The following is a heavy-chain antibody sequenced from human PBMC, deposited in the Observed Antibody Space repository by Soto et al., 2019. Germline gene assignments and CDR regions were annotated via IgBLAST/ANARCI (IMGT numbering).Heavy chain of an antibody. Sequence: SETLSLTCTVSGASMSSGGYYCTFIRQSPGKGLEWIGNIYYSGSTYYNPSLESRVAISLDTSRSQFSLTLHSVTAADTAIYYCARDRHNNFFDPWGQGTLVTVSS. V-gene: IGHV4-31*03. CDR1: GASMSSGGYY. CDR3: ARDRHNNFFDP. D-gene: IGHD6-6*01. CDR2: IYYSGST. J-gene: IGHJ5*02.